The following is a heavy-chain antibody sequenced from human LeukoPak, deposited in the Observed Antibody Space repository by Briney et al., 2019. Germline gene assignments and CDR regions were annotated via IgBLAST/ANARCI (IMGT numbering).Heavy chain of an antibody. D-gene: IGHD3-22*01. CDR1: GFTFSSYS. J-gene: IGHJ4*02. CDR2: ISSSSSYI. Sequence: RSLRLSCAASGFTFSSYSMNWVRQAPGKGLEWVSSISSSSSYIYYADSVKGRFTVSRDNAKNSLYLQMNSLRAEDTAVYYCARGIISYDSSGYYGYWGQGTLVTVSS. V-gene: IGHV3-21*01. CDR3: ARGIISYDSSGYYGY.